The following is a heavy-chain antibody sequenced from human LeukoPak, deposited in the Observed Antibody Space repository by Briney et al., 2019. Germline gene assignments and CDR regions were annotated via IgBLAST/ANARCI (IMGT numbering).Heavy chain of an antibody. CDR2: ISSSSSYI. D-gene: IGHD2-15*01. CDR3: ARDAVVVAATPNY. J-gene: IGHJ4*02. CDR1: GFTFRSYN. Sequence: PGGSLRLSCAASGFTFRSYNMNWVRQAPGKGLEWVSSISSSSSYIYYADSLKGRFTIPRDNAKNSLYLQMNSLRAEDTAVYYCARDAVVVAATPNYWGQGTLVTVSS. V-gene: IGHV3-21*01.